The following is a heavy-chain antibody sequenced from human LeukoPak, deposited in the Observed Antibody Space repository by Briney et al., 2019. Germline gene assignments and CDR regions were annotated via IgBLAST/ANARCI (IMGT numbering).Heavy chain of an antibody. CDR1: GGTFSSYA. J-gene: IGHJ4*02. Sequence: ASVKVSCTASGGTFSSYAISWVRQAPGQGLEWMGGIIPIFGTANYAQKFQGRVTITADESTSTAYMELSSLRSEDTAVYYCALGLYDILTGYLFDYWGQGTLVTVSS. V-gene: IGHV1-69*13. CDR2: IIPIFGTA. D-gene: IGHD3-9*01. CDR3: ALGLYDILTGYLFDY.